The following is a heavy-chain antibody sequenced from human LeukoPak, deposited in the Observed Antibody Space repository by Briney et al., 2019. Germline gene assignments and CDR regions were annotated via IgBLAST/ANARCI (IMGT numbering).Heavy chain of an antibody. D-gene: IGHD5-18*01. Sequence: GGSLRLSCAASGFTFSSYSMNWVRQAPGKGLEWVSSISSSSSYIYYADSVKGRFTISRDNAKNSLYLQMNGLRAEDTAVYYCARELAAMVTACFDYWGQGTLVTVSS. CDR2: ISSSSSYI. V-gene: IGHV3-21*01. CDR3: ARELAAMVTACFDY. CDR1: GFTFSSYS. J-gene: IGHJ4*02.